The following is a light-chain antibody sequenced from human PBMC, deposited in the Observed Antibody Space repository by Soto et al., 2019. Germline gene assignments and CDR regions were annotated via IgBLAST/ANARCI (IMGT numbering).Light chain of an antibody. J-gene: IGKJ1*01. CDR1: QGIRNA. CDR2: ASS. V-gene: IGKV1-6*01. CDR3: LQDFNSPWT. Sequence: AIQMTQSPSSLSASVGDRVTITCRASQGIRNALGWYQQKPGKAPKLLIYASSSLQSGVPSRFSGSGSGTDFTLTISSLQPEDFATYYCLQDFNSPWTFGQGPKVEIK.